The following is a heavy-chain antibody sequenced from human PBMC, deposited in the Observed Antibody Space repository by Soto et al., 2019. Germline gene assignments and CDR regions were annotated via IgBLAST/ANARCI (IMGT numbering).Heavy chain of an antibody. CDR1: GGSISTYY. CDR2: IDYSGRT. J-gene: IGHJ5*02. D-gene: IGHD6-13*01. CDR3: ARRKLFIAAAVHNWFDP. V-gene: IGHV4-59*12. Sequence: PSETLSLTCTVSGGSISTYYWSWIRQPPGKGLEWIGYIDYSGRTNYNPSLKSRVTISVDTSKNQFSLKLSSVTAADTAVYYCARRKLFIAAAVHNWFDPWGQGTLVTVSS.